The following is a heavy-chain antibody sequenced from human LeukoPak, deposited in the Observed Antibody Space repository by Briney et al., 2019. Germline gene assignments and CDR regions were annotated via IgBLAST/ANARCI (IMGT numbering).Heavy chain of an antibody. J-gene: IGHJ4*02. D-gene: IGHD3-22*01. CDR1: GGSISSYY. Sequence: PSETLSLTCTVSGGSISSYYWGWIRQPPGKGLEWIGSIYYSGSTYYNPSLKSRVTISVDTSKNQFSLKLSSVTAADTAVYYCARVRRYDSSVDTPWGQGTLVTVSS. V-gene: IGHV4-39*07. CDR2: IYYSGST. CDR3: ARVRRYDSSVDTP.